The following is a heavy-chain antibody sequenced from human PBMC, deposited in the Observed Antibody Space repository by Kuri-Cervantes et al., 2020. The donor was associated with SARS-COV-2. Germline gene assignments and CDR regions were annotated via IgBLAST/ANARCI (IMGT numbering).Heavy chain of an antibody. CDR1: GGSDSSGSYY. CDR3: AREWLTNWGRPDDAFDI. CDR2: IYYSGSN. V-gene: IGHV4-61*01. Sequence: SETLSLTCTVSGGSDSSGSYYWSWMRQPPGKGLEWIGYIYYSGSNKYNPSLKSRVTISVDTSKNQFSLKLSSVTAADTAVYYCAREWLTNWGRPDDAFDIWGQGTMVTVSS. J-gene: IGHJ3*02. D-gene: IGHD7-27*01.